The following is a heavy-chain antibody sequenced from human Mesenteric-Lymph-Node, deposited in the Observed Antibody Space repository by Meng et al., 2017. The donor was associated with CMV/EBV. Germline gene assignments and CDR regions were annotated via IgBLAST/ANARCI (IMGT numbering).Heavy chain of an antibody. CDR2: VDPGNGDI. CDR1: GYTFTGYW. Sequence: CKDSGYTFTGYWIYWVRQAPGHGLEWMGRVDPGNGDINYAQKFQDRVTMTRDTSISTVYMELSRLTSDDTAVYYCARSLRGSGTENDYWGQGTLVTVSS. D-gene: IGHD3-10*01. V-gene: IGHV1-2*06. CDR3: ARSLRGSGTENDY. J-gene: IGHJ4*02.